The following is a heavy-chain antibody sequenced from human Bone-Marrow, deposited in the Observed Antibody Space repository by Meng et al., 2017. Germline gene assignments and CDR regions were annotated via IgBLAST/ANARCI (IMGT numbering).Heavy chain of an antibody. CDR3: ARYVFDSSSLYSNWFDP. Sequence: QLQLQESGPGLVKPSQTLSLTCTVSGGSISSVTYYWGWIRQLPGKGLEWIAYIHYSGSTYYSPSLKSRVTISVDTSKNQLSLKLSSMTAADTAVYYCARYVFDSSSLYSNWFDPWGQGTLVTVSS. V-gene: IGHV4-31*03. J-gene: IGHJ5*02. CDR1: GGSISSVTYY. CDR2: IHYSGST. D-gene: IGHD3-22*01.